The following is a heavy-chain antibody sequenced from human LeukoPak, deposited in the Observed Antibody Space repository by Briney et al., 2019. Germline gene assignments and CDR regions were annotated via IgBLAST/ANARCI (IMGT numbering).Heavy chain of an antibody. CDR2: FDPEDGET. CDR1: GYTLTELS. CDR3: ASPPEALNYGFWSGYPSHWYFDL. D-gene: IGHD3-3*01. V-gene: IGHV1-24*01. Sequence: ASVKVSCKVSGYTLTELSVHWVRQAPGKGLEWMGGFDPEDGETIYAQKFQGRVTMTEDTSTDTAYMELSSLRSEDTAVYFCASPPEALNYGFWSGYPSHWYFDLWGRGTLVTVSS. J-gene: IGHJ2*01.